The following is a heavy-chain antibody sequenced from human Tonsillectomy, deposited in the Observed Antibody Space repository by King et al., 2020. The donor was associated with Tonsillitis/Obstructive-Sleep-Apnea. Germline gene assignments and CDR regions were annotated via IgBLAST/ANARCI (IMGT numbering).Heavy chain of an antibody. CDR2: IIHSGST. D-gene: IGHD5-12*01. J-gene: IGHJ4*02. CDR3: ASGPSIVASDFDY. V-gene: IGHV4-34*12. CDR1: GGSFSGYN. Sequence: VQLQQWGAGLLKPSETLSLTCAVYGGSFSGYNWIWIRQPPGKGLEWFGEIIHSGSTNSNPSLKSRVTISVDTSNKQFSLKLTSVTAADTAVYYCASGPSIVASDFDYWGQGTLVTVSS.